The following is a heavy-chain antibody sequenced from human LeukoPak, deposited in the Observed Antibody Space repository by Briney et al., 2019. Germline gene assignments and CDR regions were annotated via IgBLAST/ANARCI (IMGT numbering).Heavy chain of an antibody. CDR2: FIPIFGTA. J-gene: IGHJ6*03. D-gene: IGHD6-13*01. CDR1: GGTFSSYA. Sequence: SVKVSCKASGGTFSSYAISWVRQAPGQGLEWMGGFIPIFGTANYAQKFQGRVTITADESTSTAYMELSSLRSEDTAVYYCARGLDSSWNYYYYYMGVWGKGTTVTVSS. CDR3: ARGLDSSWNYYYYYMGV. V-gene: IGHV1-69*01.